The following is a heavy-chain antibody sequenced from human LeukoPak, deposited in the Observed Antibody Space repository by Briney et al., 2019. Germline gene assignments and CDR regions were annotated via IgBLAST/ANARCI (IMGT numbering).Heavy chain of an antibody. Sequence: KPSETLSLTCAVYGGSFSGYYWSWIRQPPGKGLEWIGEINHSRSTNYNPSLKSRVTISVDTSKNQFSLKLRSVTAADTAVYYCADCSLEWLAMPDYWGQGTLVTVSS. V-gene: IGHV4-34*01. J-gene: IGHJ4*02. CDR1: GGSFSGYY. CDR3: ADCSLEWLAMPDY. D-gene: IGHD3-3*01. CDR2: INHSRST.